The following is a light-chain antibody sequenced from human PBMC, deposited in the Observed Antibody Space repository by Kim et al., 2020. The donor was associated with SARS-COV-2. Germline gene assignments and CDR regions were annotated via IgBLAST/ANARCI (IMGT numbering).Light chain of an antibody. CDR1: ESIARN. CDR2: DAS. J-gene: IGKJ1*01. V-gene: IGKV3-15*01. Sequence: EVVMTQSPVTLSVSPGERVTLSCRASESIARNLAWYQQKPGQAPRLLIYDASTRATGIPARFSGSASGTEFTLTISSLQSEDFAVYCCQQYNDWPGTFGQGTKVDIK. CDR3: QQYNDWPGT.